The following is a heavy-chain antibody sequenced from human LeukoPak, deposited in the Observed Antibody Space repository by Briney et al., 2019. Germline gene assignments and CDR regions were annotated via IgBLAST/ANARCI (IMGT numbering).Heavy chain of an antibody. V-gene: IGHV4-34*01. CDR3: ARLHITMVRGVIP. J-gene: IGHJ5*02. CDR1: GGSFSGYY. CDR2: INHSGST. D-gene: IGHD3-10*01. Sequence: KPSETLSLTCAVYGGSFSGYYWSWIRQPPGKGLEWIGEINHSGSTNYNPSLKSRVTISVDTSKNQFSLKLSSVTAADTAVYYCARLHITMVRGVIPWGQGTLVTVSS.